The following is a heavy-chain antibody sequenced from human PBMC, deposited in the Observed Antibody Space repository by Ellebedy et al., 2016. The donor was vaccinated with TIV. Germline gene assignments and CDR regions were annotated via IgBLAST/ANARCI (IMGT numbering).Heavy chain of an antibody. V-gene: IGHV4-59*01. CDR2: IYYSGST. J-gene: IGHJ4*02. CDR1: GGSISSYY. D-gene: IGHD5-12*01. CDR3: ARVRGYSGYDLDY. Sequence: MPGGSLRLSCTVSGGSISSYYWSWIRQPPGKGLEWIGYIYYSGSTNYNPSLKNRVTISVDTSKNQFSLKLSSVAAADTAVYYCARVRGYSGYDLDYWGQGTLVTVSS.